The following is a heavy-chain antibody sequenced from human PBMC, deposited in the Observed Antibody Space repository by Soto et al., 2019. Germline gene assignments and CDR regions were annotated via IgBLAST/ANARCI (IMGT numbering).Heavy chain of an antibody. Sequence: PSETLSLTCTVSGGSISRYYWSWIRQPPGKGLEWIGYIYYTGSANYNPSLKSRVTISVDTSKNQFSLKLSSVSAADTAVYYCVKGGSSKFDPWGQGTLVTVS. CDR3: VKGGSSKFDP. CDR1: GGSISRYY. D-gene: IGHD1-26*01. CDR2: IYYTGSA. J-gene: IGHJ5*02. V-gene: IGHV4-59*01.